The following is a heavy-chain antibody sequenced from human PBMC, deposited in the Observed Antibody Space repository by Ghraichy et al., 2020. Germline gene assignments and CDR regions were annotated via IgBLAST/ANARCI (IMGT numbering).Heavy chain of an antibody. Sequence: GGSLRLSCAASGFTFSSYSMNWVRQAPGKGLEWVSYISSSSSTIYYADSVKGRFTISRDNAKNSLYLQMNSLRDEDTAVYYCARAQPRGNYYYGMDVWGQGTTVTVSS. CDR1: GFTFSSYS. D-gene: IGHD1-26*01. J-gene: IGHJ6*02. CDR2: ISSSSSTI. V-gene: IGHV3-48*02. CDR3: ARAQPRGNYYYGMDV.